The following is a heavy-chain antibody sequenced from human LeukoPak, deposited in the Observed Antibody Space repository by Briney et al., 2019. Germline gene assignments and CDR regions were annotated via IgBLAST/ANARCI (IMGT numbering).Heavy chain of an antibody. CDR3: ARESYGSGSYPDY. CDR2: IYYSGST. Sequence: SETLSLTCTVSGGSISSSSYYWGWIRQPPGKGLEWIGSIYYSGSTYYNPSLKSRVTISVDTSKNQFSLKLSSVTAADTAVYYCARESYGSGSYPDYWGQGTLVTVSS. CDR1: GGSISSSSYY. V-gene: IGHV4-39*02. D-gene: IGHD3-10*01. J-gene: IGHJ4*02.